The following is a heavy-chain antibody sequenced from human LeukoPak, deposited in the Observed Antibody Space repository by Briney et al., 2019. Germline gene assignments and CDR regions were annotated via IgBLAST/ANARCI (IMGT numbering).Heavy chain of an antibody. CDR2: IKQDGSEK. D-gene: IGHD6-13*01. CDR1: GFTFSSYW. CDR3: AREGYSSSWYSGVYYYGMGV. Sequence: TGGSLRLSCAASGFTFSSYWMSWVRQAPGKGLEWVANIKQDGSEKYYVDSVKGRFTISRDNAKNSLYLQMNSLRAEDTAVYYCAREGYSSSWYSGVYYYGMGVWGQGTTVTVSS. V-gene: IGHV3-7*01. J-gene: IGHJ6*02.